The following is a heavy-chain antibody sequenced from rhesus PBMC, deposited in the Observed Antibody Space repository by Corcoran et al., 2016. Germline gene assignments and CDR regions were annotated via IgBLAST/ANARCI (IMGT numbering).Heavy chain of an antibody. J-gene: IGHJ4*01. Sequence: EVQLVESEGGLVQPGGSLRLSCAASGFTFSDYYMSWVRQAHGKGPEWVGFIRKKENGGTKKYAASVKGRFTISRDDSKSIASLQMNSLKTEDTAVYYCARDLAAAVGYFDYWGQGVLVTVSS. CDR3: ARDLAAAVGYFDY. CDR1: GFTFSDYY. V-gene: IGHV3S22*01. D-gene: IGHD6-31*01. CDR2: IRKKENGGTK.